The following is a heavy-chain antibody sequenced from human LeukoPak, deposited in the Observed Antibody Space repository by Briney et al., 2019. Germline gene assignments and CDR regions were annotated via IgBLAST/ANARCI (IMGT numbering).Heavy chain of an antibody. CDR3: ARGEVSSWYDYFQH. J-gene: IGHJ1*01. D-gene: IGHD6-13*01. Sequence: ASVKVSXKASGYTFTGYYMHWVRQAPGQGLEWMGWINPNSGGTKYAQKFQGRVTMTRDTSISTGDMELSRLRSDDTAVYHCARGEVSSWYDYFQHWGQGSLVTVSS. CDR1: GYTFTGYY. CDR2: INPNSGGT. V-gene: IGHV1-2*02.